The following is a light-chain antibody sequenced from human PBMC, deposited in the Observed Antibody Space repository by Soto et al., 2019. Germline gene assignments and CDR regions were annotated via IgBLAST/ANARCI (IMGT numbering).Light chain of an antibody. Sequence: IQMTQSPSTLSASIGDTVTITCRASQSINRWLAWYQQKPGEAPKLLIYDASSLESGVPSRFSGTGSGTEFTLIISILQPDDFATYYCQQYGSYWTFGHGTKEEIK. CDR3: QQYGSYWT. V-gene: IGKV1-5*01. J-gene: IGKJ1*01. CDR1: QSINRW. CDR2: DAS.